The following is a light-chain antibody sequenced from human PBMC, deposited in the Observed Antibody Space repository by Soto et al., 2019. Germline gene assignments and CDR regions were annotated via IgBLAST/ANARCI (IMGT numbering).Light chain of an antibody. J-gene: IGKJ1*01. CDR1: HYIYSN. CDR2: RAS. CDR3: QQYHNLCT. V-gene: IGKV3-15*01. Sequence: EIVMTQSPATLSVSPGERATLSCTASHYIYSNLAWFQQRPGQAPRLLIYRASTRATGTPARFSGSGSGTEFTLTITSLQSEDFALYYCQQYHNLCTFGQGTEVEIK.